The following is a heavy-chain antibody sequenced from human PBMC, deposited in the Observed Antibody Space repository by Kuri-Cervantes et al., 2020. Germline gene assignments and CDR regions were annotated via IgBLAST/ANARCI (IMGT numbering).Heavy chain of an antibody. D-gene: IGHD2-2*01. J-gene: IGHJ6*03. CDR3: ARVRVPATAYYYYYYMDV. CDR1: GYTFTSYD. V-gene: IGHV1-8*01. CDR2: MNPNSGNT. Sequence: ASVKVSCKASGYTFTSYDINWVRQATGQGLEWMGWMNPNSGNTGYAQKFQGRVTMTRNTSISTAYMELSSLRSEDTAVYYCARVRVPATAYYYYYYMDVWGKGTTVTVSS.